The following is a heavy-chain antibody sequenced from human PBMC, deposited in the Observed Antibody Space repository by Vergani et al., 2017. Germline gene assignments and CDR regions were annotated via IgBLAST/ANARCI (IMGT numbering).Heavy chain of an antibody. CDR1: GGSISSSSYY. D-gene: IGHD6-25*01. Sequence: QLQLQESGPGLVKPSETLSLTCTVSGGSISSSSYYWGWIRQPPGKGLEWIGSIYYSGTTYYNPSLKSRVTISVDTSENQFSLKLSSVTAADTAVYYCARRDYSSACFDYWGQGTLVTVSS. J-gene: IGHJ4*02. V-gene: IGHV4-39*01. CDR3: ARRDYSSACFDY. CDR2: IYYSGTT.